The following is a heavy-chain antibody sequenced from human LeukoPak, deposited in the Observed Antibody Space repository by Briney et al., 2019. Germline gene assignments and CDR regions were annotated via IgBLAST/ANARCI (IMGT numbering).Heavy chain of an antibody. V-gene: IGHV3-53*01. J-gene: IGHJ4*02. Sequence: PGGSLKLSWAASGLTVRSNYMSWGRQAPGKGLEWVSLIYSGGSTYYADSVKGRFTISRDNSRNTLYLQMNSLRAEDTAVYYCARDPPLDGSGDYWGQGTLVTVSS. D-gene: IGHD3-10*01. CDR1: GLTVRSNY. CDR3: ARDPPLDGSGDY. CDR2: IYSGGST.